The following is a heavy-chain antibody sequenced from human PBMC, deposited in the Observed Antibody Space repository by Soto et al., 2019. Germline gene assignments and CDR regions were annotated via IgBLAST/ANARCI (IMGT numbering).Heavy chain of an antibody. CDR3: AKGRLRFLEWSPISGMDV. Sequence: PGVSMRLSWAAAGFTFSSYGMSWVRQAPGKGLEWVSAISGSGGSTYYADSVKGRFTISRDNSKNTLYLQMNSLRAEDTAIYYCAKGRLRFLEWSPISGMDVWGQGTTVTVSS. CDR2: ISGSGGST. CDR1: GFTFSSYG. J-gene: IGHJ6*02. V-gene: IGHV3-23*01. D-gene: IGHD3-3*01.